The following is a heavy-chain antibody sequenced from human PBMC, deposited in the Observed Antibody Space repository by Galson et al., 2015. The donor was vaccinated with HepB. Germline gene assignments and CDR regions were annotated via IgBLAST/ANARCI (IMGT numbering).Heavy chain of an antibody. CDR3: ARFPVYIAVAGTGVRAFDI. J-gene: IGHJ3*02. D-gene: IGHD6-19*01. CDR1: GYTFTSYY. CDR2: INPSGGST. V-gene: IGHV1-46*03. Sequence: SVKVSCKASGYTFTSYYMHWVRQAPGQGLEWMGIINPSGGSTSYAQKFQGRVTMTRDTSTSTVYMELSSLRSEDTAVYYCARFPVYIAVAGTGVRAFDIWGQGTMVTVSS.